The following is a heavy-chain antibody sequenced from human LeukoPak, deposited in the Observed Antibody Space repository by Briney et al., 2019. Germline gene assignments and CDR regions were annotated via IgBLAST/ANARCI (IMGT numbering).Heavy chain of an antibody. CDR3: ARDGLNTRVYYDSSGYLAPSFDY. D-gene: IGHD3-22*01. CDR2: INPNSGGT. Sequence: GASVKVSCKASGYTFTGYYMHWVRQAPGQGLEWMGWINPNSGGTNYAQKFQGRVTMTRDTSISTAYMELSRLRSDDTAVYYCARDGLNTRVYYDSSGYLAPSFDYWGHGTLVTGYS. V-gene: IGHV1-2*02. J-gene: IGHJ4*01. CDR1: GYTFTGYY.